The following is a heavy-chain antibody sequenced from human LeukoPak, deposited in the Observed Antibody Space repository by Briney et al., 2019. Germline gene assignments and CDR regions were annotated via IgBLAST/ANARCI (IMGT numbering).Heavy chain of an antibody. Sequence: ASVKLSCKASGYTFTGYYMHWVRQAPGQGLEWMGWINPNSGGTNYAQKFQGRVTMTRDTSISTAYMELSRLRSDDTAVYYCARVLYYYDSSGPGAFDIWGQGTMVTVSS. CDR1: GYTFTGYY. J-gene: IGHJ3*02. D-gene: IGHD3-22*01. V-gene: IGHV1-2*02. CDR2: INPNSGGT. CDR3: ARVLYYYDSSGPGAFDI.